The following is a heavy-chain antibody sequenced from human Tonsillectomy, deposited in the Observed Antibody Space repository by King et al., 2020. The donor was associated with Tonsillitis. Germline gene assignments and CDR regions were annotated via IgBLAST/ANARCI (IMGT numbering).Heavy chain of an antibody. V-gene: IGHV1-2*02. CDR2: INPNSGVT. CDR3: ARAQPHNWFDP. CDR1: GYTFTAYY. Sequence: QLVQSGAEVKRPGASVKVSCKASGYTFTAYYIQWVRQAPGQGLEWMGWINPNSGVTNYAQKFQGRVTMTRDTSITTAYMELTSLRSDDTAVYYCARAQPHNWFDPWGQGTLVTVSS. J-gene: IGHJ5*02.